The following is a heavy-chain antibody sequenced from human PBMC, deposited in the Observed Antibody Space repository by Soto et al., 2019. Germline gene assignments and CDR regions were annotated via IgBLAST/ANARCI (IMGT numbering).Heavy chain of an antibody. D-gene: IGHD6-19*01. CDR3: ARDQRIAVAGTGAFDI. CDR1: GGTFSSYT. V-gene: IGHV1-69*08. J-gene: IGHJ3*02. CDR2: IIPILGIA. Sequence: QVQLVRSGAEVKKPGSSVKVSCKASGGTFSSYTISWVRQAPGQGLEWMGRIIPILGIANYAQKFQGRVTITADKSTSTAYMELSSLRSEDTAVYYCARDQRIAVAGTGAFDIWGQGTMVTVSS.